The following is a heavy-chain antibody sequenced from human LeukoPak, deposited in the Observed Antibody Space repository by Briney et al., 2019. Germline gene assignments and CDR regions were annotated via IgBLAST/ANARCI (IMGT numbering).Heavy chain of an antibody. D-gene: IGHD5-18*01. V-gene: IGHV3-30*03. CDR2: ISYDGSNK. CDR1: GFTFSGYG. Sequence: GGSLRLSCAASGFTFSGYGMHWVRQAPGKGLEWVAVISYDGSNKYYADSVKGRFTISRDNSKNTLYLQMNSLRAEDTAVYYCAPAEGRDSYADFDYWGQGTLVTVSS. CDR3: APAEGRDSYADFDY. J-gene: IGHJ4*02.